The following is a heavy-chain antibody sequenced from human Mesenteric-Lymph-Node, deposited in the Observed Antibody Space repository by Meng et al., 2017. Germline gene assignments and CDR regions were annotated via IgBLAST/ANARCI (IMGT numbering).Heavy chain of an antibody. D-gene: IGHD6-13*01. CDR1: GGSISSGGFY. CDR2: IYYSGTT. CDR3: ARTVKIPSAGTPYWFDR. V-gene: IGHV4-31*01. J-gene: IGHJ5*02. Sequence: TLSLTCTVSGGSISSGGFYWSWIRQRPGKGLEWIGSIYYSGTTYYNPSLKSLVTMSVDMSKKQLTLNLSSVTAADTAVYFCARTVKIPSAGTPYWFDRWGQGTLVTVSS.